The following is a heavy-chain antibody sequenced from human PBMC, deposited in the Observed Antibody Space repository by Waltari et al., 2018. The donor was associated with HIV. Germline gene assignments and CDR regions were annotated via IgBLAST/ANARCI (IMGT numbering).Heavy chain of an antibody. Sequence: EVQLVESGGGLVQPGGSLRLSCAASGFTFSRYWKYWVRQAPGKGLVWVSRINTDGSSTKYADSVKGRFTISRDNAKNTLYLQMNSLRAEDTAVYYCARGDGYNYGAYWGQGTLVTVSS. D-gene: IGHD5-12*01. CDR2: INTDGSST. CDR3: ARGDGYNYGAY. CDR1: GFTFSRYW. J-gene: IGHJ4*02. V-gene: IGHV3-74*01.